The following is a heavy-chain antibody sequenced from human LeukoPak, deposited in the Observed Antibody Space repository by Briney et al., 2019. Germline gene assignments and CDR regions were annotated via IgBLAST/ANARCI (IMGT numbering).Heavy chain of an antibody. V-gene: IGHV1-69*05. J-gene: IGHJ4*02. CDR1: GGTFSSYA. CDR3: ARDLIAVAIPGY. Sequence: ASVKVSCKASGGTFSSYAISWVRQAPGQGLEWVGGIIPIFGTANYAQKLQGRVTMTTDTSTSTAYMELRSLRSDDTAVYYCARDLIAVAIPGYWGQGTLVTVSS. D-gene: IGHD6-19*01. CDR2: IIPIFGTA.